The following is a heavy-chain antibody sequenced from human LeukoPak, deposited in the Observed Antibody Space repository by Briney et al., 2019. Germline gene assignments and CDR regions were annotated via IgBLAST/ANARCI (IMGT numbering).Heavy chain of an antibody. J-gene: IGHJ4*02. CDR1: GFTFSSYA. D-gene: IGHD3-10*01. V-gene: IGHV3-23*01. CDR2: ISGSGGST. CDR3: AKRSPKVKYYYDFFDY. Sequence: GGSLRVSCAASGFTFSSYAMSWVRQAPGKGLEWVSAISGSGGSTYYADSVKGRFTISRDNSKNTLYLQMNSLRAEDTAVYYCAKRSPKVKYYYDFFDYWGQGTLVTVSS.